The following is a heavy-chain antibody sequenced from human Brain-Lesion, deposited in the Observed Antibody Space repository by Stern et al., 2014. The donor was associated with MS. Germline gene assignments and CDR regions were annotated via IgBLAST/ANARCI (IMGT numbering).Heavy chain of an antibody. D-gene: IGHD3-3*01. CDR2: INQDGRDK. J-gene: IGHJ5*02. Sequence: EVQLVESGGDLVQPGGSLRLSCVASGFTFSDYWLTWVRQAPGKGLQWVATINQDGRDKNYVDSVKGRFTISRDNAKNSLYLQMNSLRVDDTAVYYCARIDRGNYDFWSGYYDYWFDPWGQGTLVTVSS. V-gene: IGHV3-7*01. CDR3: ARIDRGNYDFWSGYYDYWFDP. CDR1: GFTFSDYW.